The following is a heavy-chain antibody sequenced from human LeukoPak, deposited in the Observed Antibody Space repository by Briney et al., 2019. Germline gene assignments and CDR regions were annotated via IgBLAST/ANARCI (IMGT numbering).Heavy chain of an antibody. CDR3: ARRKGCSSTSCPPDY. CDR1: GYSFTTFW. J-gene: IGHJ4*02. V-gene: IGHV5-51*01. D-gene: IGHD2-2*01. CDR2: IHPGDSDT. Sequence: GESLKISCKGSGYSFTTFWIGWVRQMPGKGLEWMGIIHPGDSDTRYSPSFQGQVTISADKSITTAYLQWSSLKASDTAMYFCARRKGCSSTSCPPDYWGQGTMVTVSS.